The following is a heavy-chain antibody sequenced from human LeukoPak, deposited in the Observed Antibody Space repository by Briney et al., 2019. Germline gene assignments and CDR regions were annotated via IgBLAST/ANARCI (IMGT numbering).Heavy chain of an antibody. D-gene: IGHD5-12*01. CDR1: GGSISSSSYY. V-gene: IGHV4-39*01. J-gene: IGHJ4*02. Sequence: PSETLSLTCTVSGGSISSSSYYWGWIRQPPGKGLEWIGSIYYSGSTYYNPSLKSRVTISVDTSKNQFSLRLSSVTAADTAMYYCACQGKWLRRNLDYWGQGTLVTVSS. CDR2: IYYSGST. CDR3: ACQGKWLRRNLDY.